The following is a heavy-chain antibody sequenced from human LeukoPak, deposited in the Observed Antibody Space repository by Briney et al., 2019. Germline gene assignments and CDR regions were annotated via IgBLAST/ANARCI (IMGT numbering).Heavy chain of an antibody. J-gene: IGHJ4*02. V-gene: IGHV4-39*01. CDR1: DGSISRSSYY. D-gene: IGHD3-3*01. CDR2: IYFDGNT. CDR3: AAENGNFWIGYHYFED. Sequence: PSETLSLTCTVSDGSISRSSYYWGWIRQPPGKGLEWIGTIYFDGNTFYNPSLKSRVTISVDMSKNQFSLNLRSVTAADTAIYYCAAENGNFWIGYHYFEDWGQGTLVSVSS.